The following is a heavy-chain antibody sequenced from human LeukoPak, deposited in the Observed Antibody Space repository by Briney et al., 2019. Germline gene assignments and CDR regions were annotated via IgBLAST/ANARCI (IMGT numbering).Heavy chain of an antibody. CDR1: GGTFSSYA. J-gene: IGHJ4*02. CDR3: ATGGLIKNTFMIRGVKPLDS. Sequence: SVKVSCKASGGTFSSYAISWVRQAPGQGLEWMGGIIPIFGTANYAQKFQGRVTITTDESTSTAYMELSSLRSEDTAIYYCATGGLIKNTFMIRGVKPLDSWGQGTLVAVSS. CDR2: IIPIFGTA. D-gene: IGHD3-10*01. V-gene: IGHV1-69*05.